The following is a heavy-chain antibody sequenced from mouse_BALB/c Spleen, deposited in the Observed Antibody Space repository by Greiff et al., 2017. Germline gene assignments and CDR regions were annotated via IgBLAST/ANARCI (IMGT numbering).Heavy chain of an antibody. V-gene: IGHV5-4*02. Sequence: EVHLVESGGGLVKPGGSLKLSCAASGFTFSDYYMYWVRQTPEKRLEWVATISDGGSYTYYPDSVKGRFTISRDNAKNNLYLQMSSLKSEDTAMYYCARAPNWDEGYYAMDYWGQGTSVTVSS. CDR3: ARAPNWDEGYYAMDY. D-gene: IGHD4-1*01. CDR2: ISDGGSYT. CDR1: GFTFSDYY. J-gene: IGHJ4*01.